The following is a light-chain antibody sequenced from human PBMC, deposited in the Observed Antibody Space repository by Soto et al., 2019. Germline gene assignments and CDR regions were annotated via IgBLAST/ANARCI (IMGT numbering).Light chain of an antibody. CDR3: QQYGSSPPIT. CDR2: GAS. CDR1: QSVSSSY. J-gene: IGKJ5*01. V-gene: IGKV3-20*01. Sequence: EIVLTQSPGTLSLSPGERATLSCRASQSVSSSYLAWYQQKPGQAPRLLIYGASSRATGIPDRFGGSGSGTVFALTISRLEPEDFAVYYCQQYGSSPPITFGQGTRLEIK.